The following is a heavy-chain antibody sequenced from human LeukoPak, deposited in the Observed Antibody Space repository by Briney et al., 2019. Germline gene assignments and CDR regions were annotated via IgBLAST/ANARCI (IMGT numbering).Heavy chain of an antibody. J-gene: IGHJ4*02. V-gene: IGHV3-11*04. CDR3: ARDRRWYSSGWVIDY. Sequence: PGGSLRLSCAASGFTFSDYYMSWIRQAPGKGLEWVAFIRYAGSHKYYADSVKGRFTISRDNAKNSLYLQMNSLRAEDTAVYYCARDRRWYSSGWVIDYWGQGTLVTVSS. CDR1: GFTFSDYY. D-gene: IGHD6-19*01. CDR2: IRYAGSHK.